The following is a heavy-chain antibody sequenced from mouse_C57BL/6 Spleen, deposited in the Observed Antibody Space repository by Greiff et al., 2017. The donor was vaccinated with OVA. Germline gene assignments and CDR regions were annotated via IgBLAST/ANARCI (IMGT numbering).Heavy chain of an antibody. Sequence: QVQLKQPGAELVKPGASVKLSCKASGYTFTSYWMHWVKQRPGRGLEWIGRIDPNSGGTKYNEKFKSKATLTVDKPSSTAYMQLSSLTSEDSAVYDGARARRDYGSSSFAYWGQGTLVTVSA. V-gene: IGHV1-72*01. J-gene: IGHJ3*01. CDR3: ARARRDYGSSSFAY. CDR1: GYTFTSYW. D-gene: IGHD1-1*01. CDR2: IDPNSGGT.